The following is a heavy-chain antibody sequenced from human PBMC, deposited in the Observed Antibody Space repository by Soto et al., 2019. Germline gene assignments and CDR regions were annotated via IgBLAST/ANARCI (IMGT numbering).Heavy chain of an antibody. Sequence: GESLKISCQSSGYTFSAFWITWVRQMPGKGLEWMATIDPRDSYSNYSLSFQGHVTISADKSIGSAYLHWSTLEASDTAIYYCATLSTGFCTKTTCQHYFGMDVWGKGTTVTVSS. CDR2: IDPRDSYS. J-gene: IGHJ6*04. D-gene: IGHD2-8*01. V-gene: IGHV5-10-1*01. CDR3: ATLSTGFCTKTTCQHYFGMDV. CDR1: GYTFSAFW.